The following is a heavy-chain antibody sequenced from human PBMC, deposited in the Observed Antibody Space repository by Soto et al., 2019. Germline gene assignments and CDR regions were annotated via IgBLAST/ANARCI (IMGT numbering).Heavy chain of an antibody. CDR2: ISGSGGST. CDR3: TKSPCPSNNCLSEY. J-gene: IGHJ4*02. CDR1: GFTFSSYA. Sequence: GGSLRLSCAASGFTFSSYAMSWVRQAPGKGLEWVSAISGSGGSTYYADSVKGRFTISRDNSKNTLYLQMNSLRAEDTAVYYYTKSPCPSNNCLSEYWGQGTLVTVSS. V-gene: IGHV3-23*01. D-gene: IGHD2-2*01.